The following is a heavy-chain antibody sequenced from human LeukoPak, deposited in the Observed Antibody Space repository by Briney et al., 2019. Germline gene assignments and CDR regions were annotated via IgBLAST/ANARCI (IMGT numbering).Heavy chain of an antibody. CDR3: VKVVGRAGDYVWGSYRHPFDY. CDR1: GFTFSSYA. D-gene: IGHD3-16*02. J-gene: IGHJ4*02. Sequence: GGSLRLSCSASGFTFSSYAMHWVRQAPGKGLEYVSAISSNGGSTYYADSVKGRFTISRDNSKNTLYLQMSSLRAEDTAVYYCVKVVGRAGDYVWGSYRHPFDYWGQGTLVTVSS. V-gene: IGHV3-64D*06. CDR2: ISSNGGST.